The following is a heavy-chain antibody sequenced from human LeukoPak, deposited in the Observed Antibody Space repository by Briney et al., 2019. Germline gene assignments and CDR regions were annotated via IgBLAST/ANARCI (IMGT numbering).Heavy chain of an antibody. D-gene: IGHD2-15*01. CDR3: ARGPVVVVVAAPGYYYYYGMDV. CDR1: GGSISSSNW. CDR2: IYHSGST. Sequence: PSGTLSLTCAVSGGSISSSNWWSWVRQPPGKGLEWIGEIYHSGSTNYNPSLKSRVTISVDKSKNQFSLKLSSVTAADTAVYYCARGPVVVVVAAPGYYYYYGMDVWGQGTTVTVSS. V-gene: IGHV4-4*02. J-gene: IGHJ6*02.